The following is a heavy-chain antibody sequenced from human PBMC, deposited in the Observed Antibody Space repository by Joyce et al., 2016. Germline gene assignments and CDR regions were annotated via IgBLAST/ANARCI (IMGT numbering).Heavy chain of an antibody. Sequence: EVQLVESGGGLVRPGGYLEISCAASGLTFSTSSMSWFRQCPGKGVGWIAAISRDSAFIFYAASVRGRFTVSRDNAKNSLYLQMNSLRVEDTAVYFCARGGKAYDYSMDVWGQGTTVTVSS. V-gene: IGHV3-21*02. CDR3: ARGGKAYDYSMDV. CDR2: ISRDSAFI. J-gene: IGHJ6*02. CDR1: GLTFSTSS.